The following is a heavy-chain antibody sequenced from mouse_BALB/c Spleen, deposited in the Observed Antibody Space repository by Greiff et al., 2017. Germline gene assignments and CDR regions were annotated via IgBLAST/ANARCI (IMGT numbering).Heavy chain of an antibody. Sequence: QVQLKESGPELVKPGASVKISCKASGYAFSSSWMNWVKQRPGQGLEWIGRIYPGDGDTNYNGKFKGKATLTADKSSSTAYMQLSSLTSVDSAVYFCARGGYMDYWGQGTSVTVSS. CDR1: GYAFSSSW. CDR2: IYPGDGDT. J-gene: IGHJ4*01. V-gene: IGHV1-82*01. D-gene: IGHD3-1*01. CDR3: ARGGYMDY.